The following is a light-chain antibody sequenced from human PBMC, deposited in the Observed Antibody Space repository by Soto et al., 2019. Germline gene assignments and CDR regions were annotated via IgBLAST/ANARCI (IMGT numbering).Light chain of an antibody. V-gene: IGLV2-11*01. CDR2: DVS. J-gene: IGLJ1*01. CDR3: CSYAGSYTWV. CDR1: SSDVGGYNY. Sequence: QSALTQPRSVCGYPGQSVTISCTGTSSDVGGYNYVSRNQQHPGKAPKLMIHDVSKQPSGGPDRFSGSKSGNTASLTICGLQAEDVAAYYCCSYAGSYTWVFGTGTKLTVL.